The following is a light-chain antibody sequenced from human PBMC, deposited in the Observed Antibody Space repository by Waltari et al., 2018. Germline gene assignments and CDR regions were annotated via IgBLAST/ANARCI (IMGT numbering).Light chain of an antibody. J-gene: IGKJ1*01. V-gene: IGKV1-33*01. Sequence: DIQMTQSPSSLSASVGDRVPITCRASQGISNWLAWYQQKPGKAPKLLIYGASNLETGVPARFTGSGSGTDFTLTISSLQPEDIATYYCQQHDNSPWTFGQGTKVEIK. CDR1: QGISNW. CDR3: QQHDNSPWT. CDR2: GAS.